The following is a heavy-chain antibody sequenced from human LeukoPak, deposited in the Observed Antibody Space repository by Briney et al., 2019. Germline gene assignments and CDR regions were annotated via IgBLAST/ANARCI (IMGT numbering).Heavy chain of an antibody. V-gene: IGHV4-39*02. Sequence: SETLSLTCAVSGGSISSSSYYWGWIRQPPGKGLGWIGSIYYSGSTYYNPSLKSRVTISVDTSKNQFSLKLSSVTAADTAVYYCARDSSGFDYWGQGTLVTVSS. D-gene: IGHD6-19*01. CDR1: GGSISSSSYY. CDR3: ARDSSGFDY. CDR2: IYYSGST. J-gene: IGHJ4*02.